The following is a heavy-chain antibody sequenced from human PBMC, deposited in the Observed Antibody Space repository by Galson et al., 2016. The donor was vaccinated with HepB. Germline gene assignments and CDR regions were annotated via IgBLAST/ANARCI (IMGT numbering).Heavy chain of an antibody. CDR1: GFTFSSYA. CDR3: AKDMAVGSVPYFDF. CDR2: ISGSGVTT. V-gene: IGHV3-23*01. D-gene: IGHD5-24*01. Sequence: SLRLSCAASGFTFSSYAMHWVRQAPGKGLEWVSSISGSGVTTNYADSVKGRFTTSRENSKNTLFLQMNNLRAEDTAVYYCAKDMAVGSVPYFDFWGQGTLVTVSS. J-gene: IGHJ4*02.